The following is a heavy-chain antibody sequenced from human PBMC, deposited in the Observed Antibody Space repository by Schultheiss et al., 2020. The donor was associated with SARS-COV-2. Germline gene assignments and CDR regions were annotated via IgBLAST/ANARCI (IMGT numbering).Heavy chain of an antibody. V-gene: IGHV5-51*01. CDR3: ARLVVPAAMDYYYGMDV. CDR1: GYIFTTYW. D-gene: IGHD2-2*01. J-gene: IGHJ6*02. Sequence: GESLKISCQGSGYIFTTYWIGWVRQMPGKGLEWMGIIHPGDSDTRYSPSFQGQVTISADKSISTAYLQWSSLKASDTAMYYCARLVVPAAMDYYYGMDVWGQGTTVTVSS. CDR2: IHPGDSDT.